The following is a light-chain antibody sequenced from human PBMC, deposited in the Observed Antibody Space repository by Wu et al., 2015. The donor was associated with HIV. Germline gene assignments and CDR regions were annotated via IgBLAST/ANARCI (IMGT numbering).Light chain of an antibody. CDR2: AAS. V-gene: IGKV1-27*01. CDR3: HQYGRSPPFT. Sequence: DIQMTQSPSSLSASVGDRVTITCRASQGISNFLAWYQQKPGKPPKVLIYAASTLQSGVPSRFSGSGSGTDFSLTISRLEPEDFAVYYCHQYGRSPPFTFGPGTKVDVK. J-gene: IGKJ3*01. CDR1: QGISNF.